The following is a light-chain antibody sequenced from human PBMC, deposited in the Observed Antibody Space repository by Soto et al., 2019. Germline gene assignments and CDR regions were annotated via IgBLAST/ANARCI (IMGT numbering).Light chain of an antibody. CDR3: QQYNSYSGT. CDR2: KAS. V-gene: IGKV1-5*03. Sequence: QMTQSPATLSASVGDGFTITCLASQSISSWLAWYQQKPGKAPKLLIYKASSLESGVPSRFSGSGSGTEFTLTISSLQPDDFATYYCQQYNSYSGTFGQGTKVDIK. CDR1: QSISSW. J-gene: IGKJ1*01.